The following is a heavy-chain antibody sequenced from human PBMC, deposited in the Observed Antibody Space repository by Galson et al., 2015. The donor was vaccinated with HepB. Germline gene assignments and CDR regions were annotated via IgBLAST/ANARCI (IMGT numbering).Heavy chain of an antibody. Sequence: ETLSLTCTVTGGPISSYSWHWIRKSAGKGLEWIRRIYTSGSTNYNPSLKSRVTMSVETSKNQFSLKLRSVNAADTAVYYCARERGSVTYWSHLTPLYYFDYWGQGTLFTVSS. J-gene: IGHJ4*02. D-gene: IGHD1-1*01. CDR1: GGPISSYS. V-gene: IGHV4-4*07. CDR2: IYTSGST. CDR3: ARERGSVTYWSHLTPLYYFDY.